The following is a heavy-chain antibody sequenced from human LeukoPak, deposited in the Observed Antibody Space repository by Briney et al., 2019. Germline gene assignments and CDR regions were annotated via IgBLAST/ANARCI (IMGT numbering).Heavy chain of an antibody. V-gene: IGHV1-2*06. Sequence: ASVKVSCKASGYTFAGYYMHWVRQAPGQGLEWMGRINPNSGGTNSAQKFQGRVTMTRDTSISTAYMELSRLRSDDTAVYYGARDPGYSSADDAFDIWGQGTMVTVSS. CDR3: ARDPGYSSADDAFDI. CDR2: INPNSGGT. CDR1: GYTFAGYY. D-gene: IGHD6-19*01. J-gene: IGHJ3*02.